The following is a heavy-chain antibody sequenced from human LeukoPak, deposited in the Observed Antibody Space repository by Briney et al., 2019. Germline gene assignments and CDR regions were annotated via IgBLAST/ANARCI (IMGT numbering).Heavy chain of an antibody. CDR1: GYSLTSYW. CDR3: ARFYGSGRLFDY. CDR2: LYPGDSDT. D-gene: IGHD3-10*01. Sequence: TGESLKIPCKGSGYSLTSYWLGWVRQMPGKGLEWMGILYPGDSDTSYSPSFQGQVAISADKSISTAYLQCSSLKASDTAMYYCARFYGSGRLFDYWGQGTLVTVSS. V-gene: IGHV5-51*01. J-gene: IGHJ4*02.